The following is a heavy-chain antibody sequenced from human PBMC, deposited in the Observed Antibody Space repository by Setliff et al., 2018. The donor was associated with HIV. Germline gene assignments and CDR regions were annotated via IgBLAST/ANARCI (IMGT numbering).Heavy chain of an antibody. J-gene: IGHJ6*03. Sequence: SETLSLTCTAAGGSISSYYWSWIRQPAGKGLEWIGHNYTSGSTNYNPSLKSRVTMSVDTSKNQFSLKLSSVTAADTAVYYCARDVPWGDYYYYMDVWGKGTTVTVSS. D-gene: IGHD3-16*01. V-gene: IGHV4-4*07. CDR1: GGSISSYY. CDR3: ARDVPWGDYYYYMDV. CDR2: NYTSGST.